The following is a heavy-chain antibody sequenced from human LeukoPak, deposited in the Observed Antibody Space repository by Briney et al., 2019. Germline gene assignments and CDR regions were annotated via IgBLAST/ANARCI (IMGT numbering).Heavy chain of an antibody. CDR3: ARGPNSNWSGLDF. V-gene: IGHV3-7*01. D-gene: IGHD6-6*01. CDR2: IKQDGSEK. Sequence: GGSLRLSCAASGFTFSRYWMHWVRQAPGKGLVWVANIKQDGSEKHYVDSVKGRFTISRDNAKNTLYLQVNNLRAEDTAVYYCARGPNSNWSGLDFWGQGTLLTVSS. J-gene: IGHJ4*02. CDR1: GFTFSRYW.